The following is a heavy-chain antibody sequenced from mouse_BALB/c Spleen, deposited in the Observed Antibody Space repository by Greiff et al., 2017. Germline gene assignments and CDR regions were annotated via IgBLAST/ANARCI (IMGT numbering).Heavy chain of an antibody. Sequence: VKLVESGPGLVQPSQSLSITCTVSGFSLTSYGVHWVRQSPGKGLEWLGVIWSGGSTDYNAAFISRLSISKDNSKSQVFFKMNSLQANDTAIYYCASPMITAMDYWGQGTSVTVSS. D-gene: IGHD2-4*01. V-gene: IGHV2-2*02. CDR1: GFSLTSYG. CDR3: ASPMITAMDY. CDR2: IWSGGST. J-gene: IGHJ4*01.